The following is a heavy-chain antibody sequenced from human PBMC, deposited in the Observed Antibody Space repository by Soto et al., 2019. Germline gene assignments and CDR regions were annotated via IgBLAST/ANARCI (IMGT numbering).Heavy chain of an antibody. V-gene: IGHV3-21*01. J-gene: IGHJ6*02. CDR1: GFPFSSYS. D-gene: IGHD3-3*01. CDR2: ISSGQVYI. CDR3: ARQSHVASVEYYYYYYAMDV. Sequence: EVQLVESGGGLVKPGGSLRLSGAASGFPFSSYSMNWFRRAPGRGLEWVSSISSGQVYIFNPGSVKGRFTVSRDNAKDSLYLQMNSLRAEDTAVYYCARQSHVASVEYYYYYYAMDVWGQGTAVTVSS.